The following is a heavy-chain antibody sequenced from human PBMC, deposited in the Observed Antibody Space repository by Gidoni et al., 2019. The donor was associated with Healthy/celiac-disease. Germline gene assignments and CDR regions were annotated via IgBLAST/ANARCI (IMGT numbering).Heavy chain of an antibody. Sequence: QVQLVESGGGVVQPGRSLRLSWAASGFTFSSYGMHWVRHAPGKGLEWVAVISDDGSNKYYADSVKGRFTISRDNSKTTLYLQMNSLRAEDTAVYYCAKPPLYDFWSGFDYWGQGTLVTVSS. CDR1: GFTFSSYG. D-gene: IGHD3-3*01. V-gene: IGHV3-30*18. CDR3: AKPPLYDFWSGFDY. CDR2: ISDDGSNK. J-gene: IGHJ4*02.